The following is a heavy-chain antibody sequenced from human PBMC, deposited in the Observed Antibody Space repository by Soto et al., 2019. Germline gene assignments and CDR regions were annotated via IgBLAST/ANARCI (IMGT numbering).Heavy chain of an antibody. CDR2: IYYSGST. J-gene: IGHJ4*02. CDR3: ARGQILTGFPLTYFDS. D-gene: IGHD3-9*01. CDR1: GGSISTYY. V-gene: IGHV4-59*01. Sequence: SETLSLTCTVSGGSISTYYWSWIRQPPGKGLEWIGYIYYSGSTNYNPSLKGRVTISIDTPKKQFSLRLSSVTAADTAVYYCARGQILTGFPLTYFDSWGQGTLVTVSS.